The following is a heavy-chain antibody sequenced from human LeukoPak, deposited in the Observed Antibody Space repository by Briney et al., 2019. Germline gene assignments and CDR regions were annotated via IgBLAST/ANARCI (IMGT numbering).Heavy chain of an antibody. D-gene: IGHD2-2*01. Sequence: ASVKVSCKASGYTFTSYGISWVRQAPGQGLEWMGWISAYNGNTNYAQKLQGRVTMTTDTSTSTAYMELRSLRSDDTAVCYCARDARYFSSTSCYGGRDFDYWGQGTLVTVSS. J-gene: IGHJ4*02. V-gene: IGHV1-18*01. CDR3: ARDARYFSSTSCYGGRDFDY. CDR2: ISAYNGNT. CDR1: GYTFTSYG.